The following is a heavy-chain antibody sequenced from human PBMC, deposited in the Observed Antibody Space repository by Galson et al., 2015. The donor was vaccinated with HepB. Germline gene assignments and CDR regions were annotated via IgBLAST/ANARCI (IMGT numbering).Heavy chain of an antibody. CDR1: GFSFSTYW. CDR2: IKEDGSEK. CDR3: ARDLPYSSGWYFPYDAFDL. J-gene: IGHJ3*01. D-gene: IGHD6-19*01. Sequence: SLRLSCAASGFSFSTYWMSWVRQAPGKGLEWVASIKEDGSEKFYVDSVKGRFTMSRDNAKNSLYLQMNSLRAEDTAIYHCARDLPYSSGWYFPYDAFDLWGQGTMVTVSS. V-gene: IGHV3-7*01.